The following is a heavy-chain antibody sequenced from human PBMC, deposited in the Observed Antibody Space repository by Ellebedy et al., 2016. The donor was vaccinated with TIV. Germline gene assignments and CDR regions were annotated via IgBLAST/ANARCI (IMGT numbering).Heavy chain of an antibody. CDR3: ATHGVDSGYDFGY. CDR1: GGSVSNYF. Sequence: SETLSLXXAVFGGSVSNYFWSWFRQPPGKGLEWIGEVTHFGTSNYNPSLRNRVTISGDTSKKQFYLKLDSVAAADTAVYYCATHGVDSGYDFGYWGQGTLVIVSS. J-gene: IGHJ4*02. V-gene: IGHV4-34*01. D-gene: IGHD5-12*01. CDR2: VTHFGTS.